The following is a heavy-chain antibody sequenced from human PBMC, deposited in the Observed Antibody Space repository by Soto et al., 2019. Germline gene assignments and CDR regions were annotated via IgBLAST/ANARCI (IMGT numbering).Heavy chain of an antibody. CDR3: ARAKGFLEGHNWFDP. J-gene: IGHJ5*02. V-gene: IGHV1-2*02. CDR2: INPNSGGT. CDR1: GYTFTGYY. D-gene: IGHD3-3*01. Sequence: ASVKVSCKASGYTFTGYYMHWLRQSPGQGLEWMGWINPNSGGTNYAQKFQGRVTMTRDTSISTAYMELSRLRSDDTAVCYCARAKGFLEGHNWFDPWGQGTLVTVSS.